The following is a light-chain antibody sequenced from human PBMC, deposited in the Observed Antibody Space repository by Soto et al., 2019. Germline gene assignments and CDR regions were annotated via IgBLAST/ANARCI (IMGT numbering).Light chain of an antibody. V-gene: IGLV1-44*01. CDR2: ADS. J-gene: IGLJ1*01. CDR1: ISNIGTNS. Sequence: QSVLTQPPSASGTPGQRVTISCSGDISNIGTNSVHWYQHLSGTAPKLVIYADSQRPSGVPDRFSGSKSGTSASLAISGLQSEDDADYLCAAWDDNLNGPLFGTGTKLTVL. CDR3: AAWDDNLNGPL.